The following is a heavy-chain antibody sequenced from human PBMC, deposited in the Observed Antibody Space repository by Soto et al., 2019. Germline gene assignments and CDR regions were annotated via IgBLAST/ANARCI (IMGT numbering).Heavy chain of an antibody. V-gene: IGHV4-30-2*05. CDR3: ARADGIQLTPYFDS. Sequence: SETLSLTCAVSGGSISSGGYSWSWIRQPPGKGLEWIGYIYHSGSTYYNPSLKSRVSMSVDTSKNQFSLTLSSVTAADTAVYYCARADGIQLTPYFDSWGQGTLVTVPQ. J-gene: IGHJ4*02. CDR1: GGSISSGGYS. CDR2: IYHSGST. D-gene: IGHD5-18*01.